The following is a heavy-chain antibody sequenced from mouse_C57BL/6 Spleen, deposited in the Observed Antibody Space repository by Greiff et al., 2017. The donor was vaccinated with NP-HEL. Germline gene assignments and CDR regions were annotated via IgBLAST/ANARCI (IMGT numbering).Heavy chain of an antibody. CDR1: GFSFNTYA. V-gene: IGHV10-1*01. J-gene: IGHJ1*03. CDR2: IRSKSNNYAT. CDR3: VRHITPWWYFDV. D-gene: IGHD1-1*01. Sequence: EVQLQESGGGLVQPKGSLKLSCAASGFSFNTYAMNWVRQAPGKGLEWVARIRSKSNNYATYYADSVKDRFTISRDDSESMLYLQMNNLKTEDTAMYYCVRHITPWWYFDVWGTGTTVTVSS.